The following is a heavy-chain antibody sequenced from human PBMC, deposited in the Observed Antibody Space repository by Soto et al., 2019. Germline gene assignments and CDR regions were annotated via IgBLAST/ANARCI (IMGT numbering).Heavy chain of an antibody. CDR2: TYYRSKWYN. CDR3: ARDGGCSGGSCRYYFDY. CDR1: GDSVSSNSAA. J-gene: IGHJ4*02. D-gene: IGHD2-15*01. Sequence: QSQTLSLTCAISGDSVSSNSAAWNWIRQSPSRGLEWLGRTYYRSKWYNDYAVSVKSRITINPDTSKNQFSLQLNSVTPEDTAVYYCARDGGCSGGSCRYYFDYWGQGTLVTVSS. V-gene: IGHV6-1*01.